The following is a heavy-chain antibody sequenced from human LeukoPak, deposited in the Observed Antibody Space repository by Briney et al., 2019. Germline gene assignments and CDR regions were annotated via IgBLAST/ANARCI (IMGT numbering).Heavy chain of an antibody. CDR2: ISGSGGRT. D-gene: IGHD3-3*01. V-gene: IGHV3-23*01. CDR3: AKETIQGGDYYYMDV. Sequence: HGGSLRLSCAASGFTFSSYAMSWVRQAPGKGLEWVSGISGSGGRTNYADSVKGRFTISRDNSKNTLYLQMNSLRAEDTAVYYCAKETIQGGDYYYMDVWGKGTTVTVSS. CDR1: GFTFSSYA. J-gene: IGHJ6*03.